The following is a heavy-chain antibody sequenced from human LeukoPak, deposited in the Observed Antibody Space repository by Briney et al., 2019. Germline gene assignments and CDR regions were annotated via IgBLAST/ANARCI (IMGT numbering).Heavy chain of an antibody. Sequence: GGSLRLSCAASGFTFSSYGMSWVRQAPGKGLEWVSAISGSGGSTHYADSVKGRFTISRDNSKNTLYLQMNSLRAEDTAVYYCAKDIEQQLITSFDYWGQGTLVAVSS. D-gene: IGHD6-13*01. J-gene: IGHJ4*02. CDR1: GFTFSSYG. CDR3: AKDIEQQLITSFDY. CDR2: ISGSGGST. V-gene: IGHV3-23*01.